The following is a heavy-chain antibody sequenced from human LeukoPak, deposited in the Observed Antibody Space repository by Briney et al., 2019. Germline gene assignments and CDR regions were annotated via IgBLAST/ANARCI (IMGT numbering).Heavy chain of an antibody. Sequence: GGSLRLSCAASGFTFSSYGMHWVCQAPGKGLEWVAVIWYDGSNKYYADSVKGRFTISRDNSKNTLYLQMNSLRAEDTAVYYCARDSQWLAPFDYWGQGTLVTVSS. CDR1: GFTFSSYG. V-gene: IGHV3-33*01. D-gene: IGHD6-19*01. J-gene: IGHJ4*02. CDR2: IWYDGSNK. CDR3: ARDSQWLAPFDY.